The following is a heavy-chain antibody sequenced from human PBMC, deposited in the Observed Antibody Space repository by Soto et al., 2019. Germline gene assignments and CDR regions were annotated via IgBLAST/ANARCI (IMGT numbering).Heavy chain of an antibody. CDR2: TYYRSKWYN. D-gene: IGHD2-15*01. CDR1: GDSVSSNSAA. J-gene: IGHJ6*02. CDR3: ARDSGSAQYYYYGMDV. V-gene: IGHV6-1*01. Sequence: PSPTLSLTCAISGDSVSSNSAAWNWIRQSPSRGVEWLGRTYYRSKWYNDYAVSVKSRITINPDTSKNQFSLQLNSVTPEDTAVYYCARDSGSAQYYYYGMDVWGQGTTVTVSS.